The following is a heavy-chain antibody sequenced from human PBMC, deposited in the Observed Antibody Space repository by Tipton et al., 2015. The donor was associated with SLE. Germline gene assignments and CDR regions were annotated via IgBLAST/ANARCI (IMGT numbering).Heavy chain of an antibody. CDR1: GGSISSYY. Sequence: LRLSCTVSGGSISSYYWSWIRQPPGKGLEWIVYIYYSGSTNYNPSLKSRVTISVDTSKNQFSLKLSSVTAADTAVYYCARVKGPIPYYYYYMDVWGKGTTVTVSS. J-gene: IGHJ6*03. CDR2: IYYSGST. CDR3: ARVKGPIPYYYYYMDV. D-gene: IGHD2-2*01. V-gene: IGHV4-59*01.